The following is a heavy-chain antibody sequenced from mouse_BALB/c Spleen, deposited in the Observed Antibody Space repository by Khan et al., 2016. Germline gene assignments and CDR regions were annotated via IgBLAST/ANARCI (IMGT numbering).Heavy chain of an antibody. Sequence: QVQLQQSGTELVRPGTSVKVSCKASGYAFNNYLIEWVKQRPGQGLEWIGVINPGSGGTNYNEKFKGKATLTADESSSTAYMQLSSLTSDDSAVDFCARWLLRSGYAMDYWGQGTSVTVSS. CDR1: GYAFNNYL. J-gene: IGHJ4*01. V-gene: IGHV1-54*01. CDR2: INPGSGGT. D-gene: IGHD2-3*01. CDR3: ARWLLRSGYAMDY.